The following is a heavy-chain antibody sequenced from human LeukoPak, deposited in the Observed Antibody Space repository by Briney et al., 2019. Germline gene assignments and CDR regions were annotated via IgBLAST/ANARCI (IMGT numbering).Heavy chain of an antibody. Sequence: ASVKVSCKASGYTFTSYGISWERQAPGQGLEWMGWISAYNGNTNYAQKLQGRVTMTTDTSTSTAYMELRSLRSDDTAVYYCARTCSSTSCYSGAFDIWGQGTMVTVSS. V-gene: IGHV1-18*01. J-gene: IGHJ3*02. CDR2: ISAYNGNT. CDR3: ARTCSSTSCYSGAFDI. D-gene: IGHD2-2*02. CDR1: GYTFTSYG.